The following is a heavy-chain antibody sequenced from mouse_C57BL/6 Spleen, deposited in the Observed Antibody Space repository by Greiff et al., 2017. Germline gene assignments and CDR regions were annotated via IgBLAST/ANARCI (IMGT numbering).Heavy chain of an antibody. J-gene: IGHJ2*01. Sequence: QVQLQQSGPELVKPGASVKISCKASGYAFSSSWMNWVKQRPGKGLEWLGRIYPGDGDTNYNGKFKGKATLTADKSSSTAYMQLSSLTSEDSAVYFCARGDFFDYWGQGTTLTVSS. V-gene: IGHV1-82*01. CDR2: IYPGDGDT. CDR1: GYAFSSSW. CDR3: ARGDFFDY.